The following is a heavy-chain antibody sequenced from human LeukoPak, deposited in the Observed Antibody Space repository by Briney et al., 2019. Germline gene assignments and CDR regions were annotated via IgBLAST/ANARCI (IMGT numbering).Heavy chain of an antibody. D-gene: IGHD3-22*01. CDR3: ARDKGLLTMIVDSGFDY. Sequence: SETLSLTCSVSDDSITMYYWTWIRQPPGKGLEWIGYVDHTGSTNFNPSLNGRVSISRDTTKNLFSLRLSSVTAADTAVYYCARDKGLLTMIVDSGFDYWGQGTLVTVSS. J-gene: IGHJ4*02. CDR2: VDHTGST. V-gene: IGHV4-59*12. CDR1: DDSITMYY.